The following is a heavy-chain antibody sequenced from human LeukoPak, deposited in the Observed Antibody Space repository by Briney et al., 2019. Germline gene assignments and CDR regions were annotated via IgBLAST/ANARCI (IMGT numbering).Heavy chain of an antibody. Sequence: ASVKVSCKASGYTFTGYYMHWVRQAPGQGLEWMGWINPNSGGTNYAQKFQGRVTMTRDTSISTVYMELSRLRSDDTAVYYCARAASWAFGDDVFDFWAKGTMAPVSS. CDR2: INPNSGGT. J-gene: IGHJ3*01. CDR1: GYTFTGYY. CDR3: ARAASWAFGDDVFDF. V-gene: IGHV1-2*02. D-gene: IGHD3-10*01.